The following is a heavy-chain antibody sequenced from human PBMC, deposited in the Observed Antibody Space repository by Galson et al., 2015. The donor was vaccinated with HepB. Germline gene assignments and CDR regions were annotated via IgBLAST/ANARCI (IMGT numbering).Heavy chain of an antibody. V-gene: IGHV6-1*01. CDR3: ARSMYGTIGWYGPNWFDS. CDR2: TYYRSKWNN. J-gene: IGHJ5*01. CDR1: GDSVSSNSAA. Sequence: CAISGDSVSSNSAAWNWIRQSPSRGLEWLGRTYYRSKWNNGYAEAVKSRITISPDTAKNQFSLQLNSVTPEDTAIYFRARSMYGTIGWYGPNWFDSWGQGTLVTVSS. D-gene: IGHD6-19*01.